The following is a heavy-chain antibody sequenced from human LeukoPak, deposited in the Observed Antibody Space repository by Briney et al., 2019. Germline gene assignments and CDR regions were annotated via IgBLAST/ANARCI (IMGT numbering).Heavy chain of an antibody. CDR1: GFTFSSYD. CDR3: AKGRMGWKNPTDYYDSSGYYPLDY. J-gene: IGHJ4*02. Sequence: PGGSLRLSCAASGFTFSSYDMHWVRQATGKGLEGVSAIGTAGDTYYPGSVKGRFTISRDNSKNTLYLQMNSLRAEDTAVYYCAKGRMGWKNPTDYYDSSGYYPLDYWGQGTRVIVSS. D-gene: IGHD3-22*01. V-gene: IGHV3-13*01. CDR2: IGTAGDT.